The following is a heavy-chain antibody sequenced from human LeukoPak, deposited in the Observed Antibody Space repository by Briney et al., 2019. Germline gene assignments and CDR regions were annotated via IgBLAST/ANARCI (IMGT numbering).Heavy chain of an antibody. J-gene: IGHJ5*02. D-gene: IGHD6-19*01. V-gene: IGHV3-30*02. CDR2: IRYDESNK. CDR1: GFTFSSYG. Sequence: GGSLRLSCAASGFTFSSYGMHWVRQAPGKGLEWVAFIRYDESNKYYADSVKGRFTISRDNSKNTLYLQMNSLRAEGTAVYYCAKPDISGWSRGEDWFDPWGQGTLVTVSS. CDR3: AKPDISGWSRGEDWFDP.